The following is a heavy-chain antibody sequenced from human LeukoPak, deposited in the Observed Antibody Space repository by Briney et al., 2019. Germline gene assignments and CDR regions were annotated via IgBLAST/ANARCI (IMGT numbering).Heavy chain of an antibody. V-gene: IGHV4-34*01. Sequence: SETLSLTCAVYGGSFSGYYWSWIRQPPGKGLEWIGEINHSGSTNYNPSLKSRVTISVDTSKNQFFLKLSSVTAADTAVYYCARVFYYYYGMDVWGQGTTVTVSS. CDR3: ARVFYYYYGMDV. J-gene: IGHJ6*02. CDR1: GGSFSGYY. CDR2: INHSGST.